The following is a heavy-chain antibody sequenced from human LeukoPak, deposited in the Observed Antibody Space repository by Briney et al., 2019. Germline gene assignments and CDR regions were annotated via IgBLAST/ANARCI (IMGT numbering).Heavy chain of an antibody. CDR3: ARDRIAVAGRAFCYSDY. CDR2: INPNSGGT. D-gene: IGHD6-19*01. V-gene: IGHV1-2*02. CDR1: GYTFTGYY. Sequence: ASVKVSCKASGYTFTGYYMHWVRQAPGQGLEWMGWINPNSGGTNYAQKFQGRVTMTRDTSISTAYMELSRLRSDDTAVYYCARDRIAVAGRAFCYSDYWGQGTLVTVSS. J-gene: IGHJ4*02.